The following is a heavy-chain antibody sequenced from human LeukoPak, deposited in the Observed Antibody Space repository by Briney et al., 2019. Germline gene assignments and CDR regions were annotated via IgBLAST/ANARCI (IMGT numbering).Heavy chain of an antibody. CDR1: AYTFTTYG. CDR3: ARVGAAFPRYYFDY. J-gene: IGHJ4*02. D-gene: IGHD4/OR15-4a*01. V-gene: IGHV1-18*01. CDR2: ISAYNGNT. Sequence: SVKVSCKASAYTFTTYGISWVRQAPVQGLEWMGWISAYNGNTNYAQKLQGRVTMTTDTSTSTAYMELRSLRSDDTAVYYCARVGAAFPRYYFDYWGQGTLVTVSS.